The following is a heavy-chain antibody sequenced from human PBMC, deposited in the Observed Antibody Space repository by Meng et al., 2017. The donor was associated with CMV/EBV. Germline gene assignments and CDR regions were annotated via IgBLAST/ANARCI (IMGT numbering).Heavy chain of an antibody. V-gene: IGHV4-34*01. CDR2: INHSGST. CDR1: GGSFSGYY. CDR3: ARTLQARYCSSTSCYKYGMDV. J-gene: IGHJ6*02. D-gene: IGHD2-2*01. Sequence: SETLSLTCAVYGGSFSGYYWSWISQPPGKGLEWIGEINHSGSTNYNPSLKSRVTISVDTSKNQFSLKLSSVTAADTAVYYCARTLQARYCSSTSCYKYGMDVWGQGTTVTVSS.